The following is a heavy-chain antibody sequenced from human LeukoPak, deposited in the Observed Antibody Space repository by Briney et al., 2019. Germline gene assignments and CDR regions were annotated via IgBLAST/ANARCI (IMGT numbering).Heavy chain of an antibody. J-gene: IGHJ4*02. CDR1: GDSVLSNSVA. V-gene: IGHV6-1*01. CDR3: TRDLYCSGASCSFDY. CDR2: PYYRSKWYN. Sequence: SQALSLTCAISGDSVLSNSVAWNWTRQSPSRGLECLGRPYYRSKWYNDYAGSLRSRITITPDTSNNQFPLQLNSVTPEDTAVYYCTRDLYCSGASCSFDYWGQGTLVSVSS. D-gene: IGHD2-15*01.